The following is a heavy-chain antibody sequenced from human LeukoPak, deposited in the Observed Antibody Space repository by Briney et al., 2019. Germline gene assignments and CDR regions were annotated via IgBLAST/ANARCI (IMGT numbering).Heavy chain of an antibody. CDR2: ISYDGSNK. CDR1: GFTFSSYA. Sequence: GRSLRLSCAASGFTFSSYAMHWVRQAPGKGLEWVAVISYDGSNKYYADSVKGRFTISRDNAKNSLYLQMNSLRAEDTAVYYCARDKQYQLFGSSDYWGQGTLVTVSS. V-gene: IGHV3-30-3*01. CDR3: ARDKQYQLFGSSDY. D-gene: IGHD2-2*01. J-gene: IGHJ4*02.